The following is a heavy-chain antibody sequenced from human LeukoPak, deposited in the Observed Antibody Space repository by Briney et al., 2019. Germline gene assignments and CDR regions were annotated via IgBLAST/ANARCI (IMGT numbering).Heavy chain of an antibody. CDR1: GGSVSSGNYY. Sequence: SETLSLTCTVSGGSVSSGNYYWSWLRQSPGKGLEWIGYFYYSGSTNYNPSLKSRVTISGDTSKNQFSLKLNSVTAADTAVYFCARRIGTTPYWFDPWGQGILVTVSS. J-gene: IGHJ5*02. V-gene: IGHV4-61*01. CDR2: FYYSGST. D-gene: IGHD1-7*01. CDR3: ARRIGTTPYWFDP.